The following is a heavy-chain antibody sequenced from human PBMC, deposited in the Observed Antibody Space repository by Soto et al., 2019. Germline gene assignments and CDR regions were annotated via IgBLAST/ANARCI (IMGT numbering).Heavy chain of an antibody. Sequence: ASETLSLTCTVSGGSISSYYWSWIRQPPGKGLEWIGYIYYSGSTNYNPSLKSRVTISVDTSKNQFSLKLSSVTAADTAVYYCARHVLNFWSGYYSDAFDIWGQGTMVTVSS. D-gene: IGHD3-3*01. V-gene: IGHV4-59*08. CDR1: GGSISSYY. CDR2: IYYSGST. J-gene: IGHJ3*02. CDR3: ARHVLNFWSGYYSDAFDI.